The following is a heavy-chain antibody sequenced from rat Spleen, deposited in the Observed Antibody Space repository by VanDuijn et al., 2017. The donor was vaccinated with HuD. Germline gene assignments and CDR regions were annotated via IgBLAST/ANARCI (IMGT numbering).Heavy chain of an antibody. J-gene: IGHJ3*01. D-gene: IGHD3-1*01. CDR3: ARQRGPSWFAY. Sequence: QVQLKESGPGLVQPSQTLSLTCTVSGFSLTNYGVSWVRQPPGKGLEWIAAISSGGSPYYNSALKSRLSISRDTSKSQVFLKMNSLRSEDTATYVCARQRGPSWFAYWGQGTLVTVSS. CDR2: ISSGGSP. CDR1: GFSLTNYG. V-gene: IGHV2S8*01.